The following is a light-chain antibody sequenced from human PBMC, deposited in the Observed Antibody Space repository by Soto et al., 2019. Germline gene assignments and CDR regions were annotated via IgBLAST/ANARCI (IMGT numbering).Light chain of an antibody. CDR2: EAT. J-gene: IGLJ3*02. V-gene: IGLV2-23*01. Sequence: QSALTQPASVSGSPGQSITISCTGSSSDVGSYTFVSWYQHHPGKAPKLMIYEATKRPSGVSHRFSGSKSGNTASLTISGLQAEDEVEYYCCSYAGSMTWVFGGGTKLTVL. CDR1: SSDVGSYTF. CDR3: CSYAGSMTWV.